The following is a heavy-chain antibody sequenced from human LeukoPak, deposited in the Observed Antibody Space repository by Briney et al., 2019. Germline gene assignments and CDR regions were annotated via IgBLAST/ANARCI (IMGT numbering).Heavy chain of an antibody. Sequence: GGSLRLSCAGSGFTFTRAWLSWVRQAPGKGLEWVGRIISKIDGGTTDYAAPVKGRFTISRDDSKNTLYLQMNSLKTEDTAVYYCVTFNDWGQGTLVTVSS. CDR1: GFTFTRAW. V-gene: IGHV3-15*01. J-gene: IGHJ4*02. CDR3: VTFND. CDR2: IISKIDGGTT.